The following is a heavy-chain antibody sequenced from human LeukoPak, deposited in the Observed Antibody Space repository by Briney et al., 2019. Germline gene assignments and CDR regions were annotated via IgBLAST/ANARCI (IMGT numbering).Heavy chain of an antibody. D-gene: IGHD3-3*01. J-gene: IGHJ4*02. CDR3: AKNTIFGVVIRRYYFDY. V-gene: IGHV3-23*01. Sequence: GGSLRLSCAASGFTFSSYAMSWVRQAPGKGLEWVSAISGSGGSTYYADSVKGRFTISRDNSKNTLYLQMNSLRAEDTAVYYCAKNTIFGVVIRRYYFDYWGQGTLVTVSS. CDR1: GFTFSSYA. CDR2: ISGSGGST.